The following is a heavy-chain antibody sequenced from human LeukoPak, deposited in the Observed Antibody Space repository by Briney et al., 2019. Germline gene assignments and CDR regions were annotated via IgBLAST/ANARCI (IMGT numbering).Heavy chain of an antibody. D-gene: IGHD5-12*01. J-gene: IGHJ3*02. Sequence: PSETLSLTCTVSGGSISSYYWSWIRQPPGKGLEWIGYTYYSGSTNYSPSLKSRVTISVDTSKNQFSLKLSSVTAADTAVYYCARHSGYSGYDLVLGAFDIWGQGTMVTVSS. CDR2: TYYSGST. CDR3: ARHSGYSGYDLVLGAFDI. V-gene: IGHV4-59*08. CDR1: GGSISSYY.